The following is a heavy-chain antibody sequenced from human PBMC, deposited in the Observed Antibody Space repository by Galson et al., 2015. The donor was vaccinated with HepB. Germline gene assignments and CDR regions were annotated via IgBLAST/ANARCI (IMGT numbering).Heavy chain of an antibody. CDR3: AKEGYCSSTSCLLYYYYGMDV. CDR2: ISYDGSNK. Sequence: SLRLSCAASGFTFSSYGMHWVRQAPGKGLEWVAVISYDGSNKYYADSVKGRFTISRDNSKNTLYLQMNSLRAEDTAVYYCAKEGYCSSTSCLLYYYYGMDVWGQGTTVTVSS. J-gene: IGHJ6*02. D-gene: IGHD2-2*01. V-gene: IGHV3-30*18. CDR1: GFTFSSYG.